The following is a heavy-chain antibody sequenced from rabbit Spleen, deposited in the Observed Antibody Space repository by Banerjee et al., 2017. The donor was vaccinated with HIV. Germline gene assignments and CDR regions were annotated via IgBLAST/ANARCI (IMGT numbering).Heavy chain of an antibody. CDR2: VDASGST. CDR1: GFSLSNFA. CDR3: ARVHSDGVGVGYDAFDP. Sequence: QSVEESGGRLVKPDESLTLTCKVSGFSLSNFAVSWVRQAPGKGLEWIGIVDASGSTYYASWAKGRFTISKTSTTVDLKMTSLTTEDTATYFCARVHSDGVGVGYDAFDPWGQGTLVTVS. J-gene: IGHJ2*01. V-gene: IGHV1S69*01. D-gene: IGHD1-1*01.